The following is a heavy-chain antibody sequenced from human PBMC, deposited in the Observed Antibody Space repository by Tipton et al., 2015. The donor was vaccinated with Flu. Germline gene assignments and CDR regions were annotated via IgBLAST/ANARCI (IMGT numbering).Heavy chain of an antibody. CDR1: GYSIRSSNYC. Sequence: TLSLTCAVSGYSIRSSNYCWGWIRQPPGKGLEWIGNIFHSGSTYHNPSLKSRVTISIDTSKNQFSLKLSSVTAADTAVYYCARRDYSNYVSDPKNWFDRWGQGILVTVSS. J-gene: IGHJ5*02. CDR2: IFHSGST. V-gene: IGHV4-38-2*01. D-gene: IGHD4-11*01. CDR3: ARRDYSNYVSDPKNWFDR.